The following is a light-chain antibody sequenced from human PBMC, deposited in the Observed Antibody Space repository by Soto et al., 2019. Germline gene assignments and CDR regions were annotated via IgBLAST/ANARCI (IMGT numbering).Light chain of an antibody. V-gene: IGKV3-11*01. CDR3: QQRSKWIT. CDR2: DAS. Sequence: EIVLTQSPATLSLSPGERATLSCRASQSVSSYLAWYQQKPGQAPRLLIYDASNRATGIPARFTGSGSGTDFTLTISRLEPEDFAVYYCQQRSKWITFGQGTRLEIK. J-gene: IGKJ5*01. CDR1: QSVSSY.